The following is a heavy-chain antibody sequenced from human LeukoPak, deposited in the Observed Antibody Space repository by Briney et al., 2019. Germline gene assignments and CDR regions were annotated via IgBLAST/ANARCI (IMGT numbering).Heavy chain of an antibody. Sequence: GGSLRLSCAASGFTFSSYAMHWVRQAPGKGLEWVAVISYDGSNKYYADSVKGRFTIPRDNSKNTLYLQMNSLRAEDTAVYYCARSIAVAPTDFDYWGQGTLVTVSS. J-gene: IGHJ4*02. CDR3: ARSIAVAPTDFDY. D-gene: IGHD6-19*01. CDR2: ISYDGSNK. V-gene: IGHV3-30-3*01. CDR1: GFTFSSYA.